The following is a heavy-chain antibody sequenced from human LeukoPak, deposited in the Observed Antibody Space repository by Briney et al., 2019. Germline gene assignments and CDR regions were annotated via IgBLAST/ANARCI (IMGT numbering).Heavy chain of an antibody. D-gene: IGHD3-3*01. V-gene: IGHV1-8*01. J-gene: IGHJ4*02. CDR3: ARVLFSSGYVGY. CDR1: GYTFTSYD. CDR2: MNPNSGNT. Sequence: ASVKVSCKASGYTFTSYDINWVRQATGQGLEWMGWMNPNSGNTGYAQKFQGRVTMTRNTSISTAYMELSSLRSEDTAVYYCARVLFSSGYVGYWGQGTLVTVSS.